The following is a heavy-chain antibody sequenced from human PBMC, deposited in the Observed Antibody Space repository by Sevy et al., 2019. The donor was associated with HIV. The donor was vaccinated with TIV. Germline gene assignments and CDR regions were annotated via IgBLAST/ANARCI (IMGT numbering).Heavy chain of an antibody. CDR2: IKSKTDGGTT. J-gene: IGHJ4*02. CDR3: TTGAWWYYYDSPWY. V-gene: IGHV3-15*01. D-gene: IGHD3-22*01. CDR1: GFTFSNAW. Sequence: GGSLRLSCAASGFTFSNAWMSWVRQAPGKGLEWVGRIKSKTDGGTTDYAAPVKGRFTISRDDSKNTLYLQMNSLKNEDTAVYYCTTGAWWYYYDSPWYWGQGTLVTVSS.